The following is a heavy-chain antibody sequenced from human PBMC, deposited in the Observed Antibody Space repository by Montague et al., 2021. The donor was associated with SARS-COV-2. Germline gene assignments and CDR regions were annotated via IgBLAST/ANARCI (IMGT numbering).Heavy chain of an antibody. J-gene: IGHJ4*02. CDR3: AILLWFRCGFDY. CDR1: GGSISSSSYY. D-gene: IGHD3-10*01. CDR2: ICYSRNT. V-gene: IGHV4-39*07. Sequence: SETLSLTCTVSGGSISSSSYYWSWKRQRPGKGRIWKGSICYSRNTYYNPTRKSRVTIYVDTSKNQFSLKLSSVTASDTAVSYCAILLWFRCGFDYWGQGTMVTVSS.